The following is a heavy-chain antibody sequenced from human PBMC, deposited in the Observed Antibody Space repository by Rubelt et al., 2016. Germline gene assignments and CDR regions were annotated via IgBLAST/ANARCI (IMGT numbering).Heavy chain of an antibody. V-gene: IGHV3-30*01. J-gene: IGHJ6*02. D-gene: IGHD1-26*01. Sequence: YYADSVKGRFTISRDNSKNTLNLQMNSLRAEDTAVYYCARDLAGAYYGMDVWGQGTTVTVSS. CDR3: ARDLAGAYYGMDV.